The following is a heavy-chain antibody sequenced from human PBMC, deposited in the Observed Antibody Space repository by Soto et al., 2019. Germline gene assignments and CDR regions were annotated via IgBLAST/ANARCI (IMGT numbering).Heavy chain of an antibody. V-gene: IGHV3-30*18. J-gene: IGHJ6*02. Sequence: GGSLRLSCVASGFTFSAYGMHWVRQAPGKGLEWVAVMSNDGSNKYYADSVKGRFTISRDNSKNMLYLQMNSLRTEDTAVYYCAKGSSSVYYYYYGIGVWGQGTTVTVSS. CDR1: GFTFSAYG. D-gene: IGHD6-6*01. CDR3: AKGSSSVYYYYYGIGV. CDR2: MSNDGSNK.